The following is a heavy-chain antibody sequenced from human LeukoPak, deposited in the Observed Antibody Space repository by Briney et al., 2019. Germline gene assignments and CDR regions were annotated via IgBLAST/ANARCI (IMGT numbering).Heavy chain of an antibody. CDR3: ARDFGGATLSPWFDP. J-gene: IGHJ5*02. V-gene: IGHV3-30*03. CDR2: ISYDGSNK. CDR1: GFTFSSYS. Sequence: GGSLRLSCAASGFTFSSYSMTWVRQAPGKGLEWVAVISYDGSNKYYADSVKGRFTISRDSSKNTLYLQMNSLRAEDTAVYYCARDFGGATLSPWFDPWGQGTLVTVSS. D-gene: IGHD3-16*01.